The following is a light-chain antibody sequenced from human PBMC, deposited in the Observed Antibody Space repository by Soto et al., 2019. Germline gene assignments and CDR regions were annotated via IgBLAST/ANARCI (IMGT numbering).Light chain of an antibody. J-gene: IGKJ4*02. V-gene: IGKV1-5*03. CDR1: QNIRSW. Sequence: DIQMTQSPSTLSASVGDRVTITCRASQNIRSWLAWYQQKPGKAPRLLVYKASSLESGVPSRFSGSGSGTVFPLTISSLQPDDSASYYRQQYDSNSTFGGGTKVQIK. CDR3: QQYDSNST. CDR2: KAS.